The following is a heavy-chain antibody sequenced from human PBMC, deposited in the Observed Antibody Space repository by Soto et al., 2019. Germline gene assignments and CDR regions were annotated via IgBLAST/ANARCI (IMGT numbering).Heavy chain of an antibody. CDR1: GGSISSGGYY. V-gene: IGHV4-31*03. CDR3: AGGGRIVVVPAASKSNWFDP. J-gene: IGHJ5*02. D-gene: IGHD2-2*01. Sequence: SETLSLTCTVSGGSISSGGYYWSWIRQHPGKGLEWIGYIYYSGSTYYNPSLKGRVTISVDTFKNQFSLKLSSLTAADPAVDYCAGGGRIVVVPAASKSNWFDPWGQGTLVTVSS. CDR2: IYYSGST.